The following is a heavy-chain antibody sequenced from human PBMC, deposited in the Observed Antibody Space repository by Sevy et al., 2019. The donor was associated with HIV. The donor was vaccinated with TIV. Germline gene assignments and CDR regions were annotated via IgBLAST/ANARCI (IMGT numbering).Heavy chain of an antibody. Sequence: GGSLRLSCAASGFTFSSYGMHWVRQAPGKGLEWVAVIWYDGSNKYYADSVKGRFTISRDKSKNTLYLQMNSLRDEDTAVYYCARDDRITIFGVVIIDYDYYYGMDFWGQGTTVTVSS. CDR1: GFTFSSYG. D-gene: IGHD3-3*01. CDR2: IWYDGSNK. V-gene: IGHV3-33*01. J-gene: IGHJ6*02. CDR3: ARDDRITIFGVVIIDYDYYYGMDF.